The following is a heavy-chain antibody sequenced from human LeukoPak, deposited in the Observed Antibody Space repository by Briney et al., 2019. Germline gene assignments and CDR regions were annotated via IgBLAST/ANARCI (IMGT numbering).Heavy chain of an antibody. D-gene: IGHD1-20*01. J-gene: IGHJ4*02. CDR2: IKSKADGETI. V-gene: IGHV3-15*07. CDR3: STLTSRGLSDS. Sequence: PGGSLRLSCAASGFTFTNAWMNWVRQAPGKGLEWVGRIKSKADGETIDYAAPVKGRFAFSRDDSKNMLYLQMNSLKSEDTAVYYCSTLTSRGLSDSWGQGTLVTVSS. CDR1: GFTFTNAW.